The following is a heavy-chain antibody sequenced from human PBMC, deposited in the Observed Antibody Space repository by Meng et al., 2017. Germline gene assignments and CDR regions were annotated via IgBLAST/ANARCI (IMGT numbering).Heavy chain of an antibody. V-gene: IGHV4-31*03. J-gene: IGHJ3*02. CDR3: ARRVVTPLGDDAFDI. Sequence: ESAHGLLKPSQTLPLTCTVSGGSISSGGYYWSWIRQHPGKGLEWIGYIYYSGSTYYNPSLKSRVTISVDTSKNQFSLKLSSVTAADTAVYYCARRVVTPLGDDAFDIWGQGTMVTV. CDR1: GGSISSGGYY. D-gene: IGHD3-3*01. CDR2: IYYSGST.